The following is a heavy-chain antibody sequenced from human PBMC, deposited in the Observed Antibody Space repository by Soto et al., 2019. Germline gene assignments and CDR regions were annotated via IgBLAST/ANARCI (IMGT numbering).Heavy chain of an antibody. CDR2: LVPLFGTP. CDR1: GGSFTTHS. D-gene: IGHD6-19*01. V-gene: IGHV1-69*01. Sequence: VQLVQSGAEVKKTGSSVRVSCKTSGGSFTTHSITWLRQAPGQGLEWMGGLVPLFGTPNYAQKFQGRLTIHADESTSTAYMELSNLRSEDTAVYYCARVAEEELAGASFFDYWGQGTLVTVSS. J-gene: IGHJ4*02. CDR3: ARVAEEELAGASFFDY.